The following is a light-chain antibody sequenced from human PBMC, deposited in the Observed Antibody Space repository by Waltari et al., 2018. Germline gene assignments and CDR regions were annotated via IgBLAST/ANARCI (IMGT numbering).Light chain of an antibody. J-gene: IGKJ2*01. CDR1: QTVRTF. Sequence: EIVLTQSPATLTLSPGDTATLSCRASQTVRTFLAWYQQKPGQAPRLLIFDASRRATGISPKVRGSGSGTDFTLTVNNLEPEDFAVYYCQQRSSWPYTFGQGTRVDFK. V-gene: IGKV3-11*01. CDR2: DAS. CDR3: QQRSSWPYT.